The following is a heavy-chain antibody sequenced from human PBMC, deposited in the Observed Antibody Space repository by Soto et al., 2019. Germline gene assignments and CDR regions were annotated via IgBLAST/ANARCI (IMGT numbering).Heavy chain of an antibody. D-gene: IGHD6-6*01. CDR1: GGSISSYY. CDR2: IYYSGST. V-gene: IGHV4-59*01. J-gene: IGHJ5*02. CDR3: ANMAARLWFDP. Sequence: SETLSLTCTVSGGSISSYYWSWIRQPAGKVLEWIGYIYYSGSTNYNPSLKSRVTISVDTSKNQFSLKLSSVTAADTAVYYCANMAARLWFDPWGQGTLVTVSS.